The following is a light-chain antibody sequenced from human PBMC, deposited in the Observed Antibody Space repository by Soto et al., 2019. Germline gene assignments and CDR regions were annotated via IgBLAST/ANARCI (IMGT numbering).Light chain of an antibody. CDR1: QSVSSSY. J-gene: IGKJ5*01. V-gene: IGKV3-20*01. CDR2: GAS. CDR3: QQYGSSLLIT. Sequence: EIVLTQSPGTLSLSPGERATLSCRASQSVSSSYLAWYQQKPGQAPRLLIYGASSRATGIPARFSGSGSGTDFTLTISSLEPEDFAVYYCQQYGSSLLITFGQGTRLEIK.